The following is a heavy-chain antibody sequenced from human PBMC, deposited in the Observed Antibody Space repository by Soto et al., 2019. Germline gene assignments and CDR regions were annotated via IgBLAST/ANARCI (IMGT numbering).Heavy chain of an antibody. Sequence: EVQLLESGGGLVQPGGSLRLSCAASGFTFSRYAMSWVRQAPGKGLECVSSISGSAGSTYYADSVKGRFTISRDNSKNTLYLQLNSPRAEDTAVYYCAKPVYYYHSSDSSTRNDYWGQGTMVTVSS. CDR3: AKPVYYYHSSDSSTRNDY. D-gene: IGHD3-22*01. CDR1: GFTFSRYA. CDR2: ISGSAGST. J-gene: IGHJ4*02. V-gene: IGHV3-23*01.